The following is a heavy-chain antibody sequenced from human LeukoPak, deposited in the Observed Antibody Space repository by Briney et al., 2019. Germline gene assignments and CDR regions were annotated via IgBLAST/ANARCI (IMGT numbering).Heavy chain of an antibody. V-gene: IGHV3-21*01. J-gene: IGHJ6*02. D-gene: IGHD2-2*02. CDR2: ISSSSSYM. CDR3: AREKLYCSSTSCYTYGMDV. Sequence: NPGGSLRLSCAASGFTFSSYSMNWVRQAPGKGLEWVSSISSSSSYMYYADSVKGRFTISRDNAKNSLYLQMNSLRAEDTAVYYCAREKLYCSSTSCYTYGMDVWGQGTTVTVSS. CDR1: GFTFSSYS.